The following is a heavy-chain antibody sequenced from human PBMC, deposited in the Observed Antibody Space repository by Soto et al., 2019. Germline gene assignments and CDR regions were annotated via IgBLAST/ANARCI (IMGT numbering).Heavy chain of an antibody. D-gene: IGHD3-22*01. CDR3: ARGHDSSGYYYPQGAPFDY. Sequence: ASVKVSCKASGGTFSSYAISWVRQAPGQGLEWMGGIIPIFGTANYAQKFQGRVTITADESTSTAYMELSSLRSEDTAVYYCARGHDSSGYYYPQGAPFDYWGQGTLVTVSS. CDR2: IIPIFGTA. J-gene: IGHJ4*02. V-gene: IGHV1-69*13. CDR1: GGTFSSYA.